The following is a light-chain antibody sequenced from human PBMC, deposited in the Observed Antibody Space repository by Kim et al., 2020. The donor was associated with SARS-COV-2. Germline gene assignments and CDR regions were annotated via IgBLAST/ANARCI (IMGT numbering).Light chain of an antibody. J-gene: IGKJ2*01. CDR3: QQYNNYPLT. Sequence: DIQMTQSPSTLSASVGDRVTITCRASQSISSWLAWYQQKPGKAPKLLVYKASNLESGVPSRFSGSGSGTEFTLTIRSLQPDDFATYYCQQYNNYPLTFGQGTKLEF. V-gene: IGKV1-5*03. CDR1: QSISSW. CDR2: KAS.